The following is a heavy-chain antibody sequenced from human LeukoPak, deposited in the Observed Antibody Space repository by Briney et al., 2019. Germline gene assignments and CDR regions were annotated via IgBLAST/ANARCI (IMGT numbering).Heavy chain of an antibody. CDR3: ARSGYSSSWYSPVYYYYMDV. CDR2: ISSSGSTI. V-gene: IGHV3-11*01. D-gene: IGHD6-13*01. CDR1: GFTFSDYY. J-gene: IGHJ6*03. Sequence: GGSLRLSCAASGFTFSDYYMSWIRQAPGKGLEWVSYISSSGSTIYYADSVKGRFTISRDNAKNSLYLQMDSLRAEDTAVYYCARSGYSSSWYSPVYYYYMDVWGKGTTVTVSS.